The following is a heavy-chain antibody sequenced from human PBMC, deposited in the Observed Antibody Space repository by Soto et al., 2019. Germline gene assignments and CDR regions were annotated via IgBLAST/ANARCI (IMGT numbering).Heavy chain of an antibody. J-gene: IGHJ4*02. D-gene: IGHD2-8*02. CDR2: INHSGST. CDR3: ARDKITGLFDY. Sequence: SETLSLTRAVYGGSFSGYYWTWIRQPPGTGLEWIGEINHSGSTNYNPSLKSRVTISVDTSKNQFSLKLTSVTASDTAVYYCARDKITGLFDYWGQGTLVTVSS. V-gene: IGHV4-34*01. CDR1: GGSFSGYY.